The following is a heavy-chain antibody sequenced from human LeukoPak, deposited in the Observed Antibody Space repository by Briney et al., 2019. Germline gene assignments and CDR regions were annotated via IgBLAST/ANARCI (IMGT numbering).Heavy chain of an antibody. Sequence: SETLSLTCTVSGGSLSSSSYYWGWIRQPPGKGLEWIGYIYYSGSTNDNPSLKSRVTISVDTSKNQFSLKLSSVTAADTAVYYCARDRGGRTPAVVGYWGQGTLVTVSS. D-gene: IGHD3-16*01. CDR3: ARDRGGRTPAVVGY. CDR2: IYYSGST. CDR1: GGSLSSSSYY. J-gene: IGHJ4*02. V-gene: IGHV4-61*01.